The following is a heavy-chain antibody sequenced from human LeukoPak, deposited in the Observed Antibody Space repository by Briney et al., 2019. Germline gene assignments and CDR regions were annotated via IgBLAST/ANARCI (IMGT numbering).Heavy chain of an antibody. D-gene: IGHD4-23*01. CDR2: IIPIFGTA. CDR1: GGTFSSYA. CDR3: ARDEDGGNSWYYYGMDV. Sequence: SVKVSCKASGGTFSSYAISWVRQAPGQGLEWMGGIIPIFGTANYAQKFQGRVTITADESTSTAYMELSSLRSEDTAVCYCARDEDGGNSWYYYGMDVWGQGTTVTVSS. V-gene: IGHV1-69*13. J-gene: IGHJ6*02.